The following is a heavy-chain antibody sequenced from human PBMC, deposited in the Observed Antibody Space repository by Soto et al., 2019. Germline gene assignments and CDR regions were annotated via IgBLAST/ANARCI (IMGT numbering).Heavy chain of an antibody. Sequence: QPGGSLRLSCAASGFTFSSYAMHWVRQAPGKGLEWVAVISYDGSNKYYADSVKGRFTISRDNSKNTLYLQMNSLRAEDTAVYYCARDAEQWLVQNYYYGMDVWGQGTTVTVSS. V-gene: IGHV3-30-3*01. D-gene: IGHD6-19*01. J-gene: IGHJ6*02. CDR2: ISYDGSNK. CDR3: ARDAEQWLVQNYYYGMDV. CDR1: GFTFSSYA.